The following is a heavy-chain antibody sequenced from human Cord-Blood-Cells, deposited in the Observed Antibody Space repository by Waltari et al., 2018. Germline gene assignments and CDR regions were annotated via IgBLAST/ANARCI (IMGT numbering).Heavy chain of an antibody. J-gene: IGHJ4*02. CDR1: GFTFSSYG. CDR2: IWYDGSNK. CDR3: ARDLGAAAEEFDAFDY. D-gene: IGHD6-13*01. Sequence: QVQLVESGGGVVQPGRSLRLSCAASGFTFSSYGMHWVRQAPGKGLEWVAVIWYDGSNKYYADSVKGRFTISRDNSKNTLYLQMNSLRAEDTAVYYCARDLGAAAEEFDAFDYWGQGTLVTVSS. V-gene: IGHV3-33*01.